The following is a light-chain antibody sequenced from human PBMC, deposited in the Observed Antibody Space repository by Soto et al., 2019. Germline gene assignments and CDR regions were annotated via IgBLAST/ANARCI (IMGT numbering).Light chain of an antibody. Sequence: IQFTQSLSSLSASGGDRITITGRASQGISSYLAWYQQKPVKAPKLLIYAASTLQSVVPSRFSGRGSGTDLTLTHSSLQAEDFATYYCQQLNSDPSFGGGTK. CDR3: QQLNSDPS. V-gene: IGKV1-9*01. CDR1: QGISSY. CDR2: AAS. J-gene: IGKJ4*01.